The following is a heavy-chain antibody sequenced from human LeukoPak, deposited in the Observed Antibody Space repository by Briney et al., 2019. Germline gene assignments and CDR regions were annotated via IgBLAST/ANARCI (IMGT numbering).Heavy chain of an antibody. CDR3: ARNTVAGTFDY. D-gene: IGHD6-19*01. CDR1: GFTFSNYG. CDR2: ISSVSSTTI. V-gene: IGHV3-48*02. J-gene: IGHJ4*02. Sequence: GGSLRLSCAASGFTFSNYGMNWVRQAPGQGLEWVSYISSVSSTTIYYADSVKGRFTISRDNAKNSLYLQMNSLRDEDTAVYYCARNTVAGTFDYWGQGTLVTVSS.